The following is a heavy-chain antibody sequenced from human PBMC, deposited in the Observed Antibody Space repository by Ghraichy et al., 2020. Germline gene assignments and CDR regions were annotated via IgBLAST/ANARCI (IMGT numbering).Heavy chain of an antibody. V-gene: IGHV3-7*01. Sequence: GGSLRLSCAASGFTSSSYWMSWVRQAPGKGLEWVANIKQDGSEKYYVDSVKGRFTISRDNAKKSLYLQMNSLRAEDTAVYYCASYDSGIGGMDVWGQGTTVTVSS. J-gene: IGHJ6*02. CDR2: IKQDGSEK. CDR3: ASYDSGIGGMDV. D-gene: IGHD3-10*01. CDR1: GFTSSSYW.